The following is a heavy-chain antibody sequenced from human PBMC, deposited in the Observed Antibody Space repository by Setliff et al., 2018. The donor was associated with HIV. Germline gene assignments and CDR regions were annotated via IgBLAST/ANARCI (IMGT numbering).Heavy chain of an antibody. D-gene: IGHD2-8*01. J-gene: IGHJ4*02. V-gene: IGHV1-18*04. CDR2: ISADSGNT. CDR3: ARVGTSGFRSDFHFDY. CDR1: GYNFTNYG. Sequence: ASVKVSCKASGYNFTNYGITWVRQAPGQGLEWMGWISADSGNTKYAQNVQGRVTMTTDTSASTAYMEVRRLRSDDTAVYYCARVGTSGFRSDFHFDYRGQGTLVTVSS.